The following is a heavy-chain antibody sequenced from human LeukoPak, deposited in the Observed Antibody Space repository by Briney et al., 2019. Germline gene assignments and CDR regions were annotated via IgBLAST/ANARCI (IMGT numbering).Heavy chain of an antibody. CDR1: GITLSSYG. Sequence: TGGSLRLSCVVSGITLSSYGMSWVRQAPGKGLEWVSGISGGGGSTYSADSVKGRFTISRDNSRNTLYLQMNSLRAEDTAVYYCAKDQEYSTSSLDYWGLGTLVTVSS. CDR2: ISGGGGST. J-gene: IGHJ4*02. D-gene: IGHD6-6*01. CDR3: AKDQEYSTSSLDY. V-gene: IGHV3-23*01.